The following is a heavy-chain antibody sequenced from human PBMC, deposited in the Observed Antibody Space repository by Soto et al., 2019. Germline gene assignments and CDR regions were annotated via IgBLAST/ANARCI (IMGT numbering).Heavy chain of an antibody. J-gene: IGHJ4*02. D-gene: IGHD3-10*01. CDR3: ARGGSRSYYKRGPPTADFAY. V-gene: IGHV4-34*01. Sequence: SETLSLTCSVYGGSFSGYYWSWIRQPPGKGLEWIGEINHSGSTNYNPSLKSRVTISVDTSKNQFSLKLSSVTAADTAVYYCARGGSRSYYKRGPPTADFAYWGPGTLVTVSS. CDR1: GGSFSGYY. CDR2: INHSGST.